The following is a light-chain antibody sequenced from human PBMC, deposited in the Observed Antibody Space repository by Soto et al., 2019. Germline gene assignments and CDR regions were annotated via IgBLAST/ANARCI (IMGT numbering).Light chain of an antibody. CDR2: EVS. Sequence: QSVLTQPASVSGSPGQSITVSCTGTSSDVGLYDYVSWFQQHPGKSPKLIIYEVSHRPSGVSSRFSGSKSGNTASLTISGLQTEDEADYYCSSYTTSSSYVFGTGTKVTVL. V-gene: IGLV2-14*01. J-gene: IGLJ1*01. CDR3: SSYTTSSSYV. CDR1: SSDVGLYDY.